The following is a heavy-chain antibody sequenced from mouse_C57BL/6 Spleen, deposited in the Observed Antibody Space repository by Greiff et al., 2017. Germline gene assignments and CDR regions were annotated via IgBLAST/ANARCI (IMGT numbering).Heavy chain of an antibody. CDR2: ISSGSSTI. Sequence: DVKLVESGGGLVKPGGSPKLSCAASGFTFSDYGMHWVRQAPEKGLEWVAYISSGSSTIYYADTVKGRFTISRDNAKNTLFLQMTSLRSEDTAMYYCARPFYYYGSSWFAYWGQGTLVTVSA. D-gene: IGHD1-1*01. J-gene: IGHJ3*01. V-gene: IGHV5-17*01. CDR1: GFTFSDYG. CDR3: ARPFYYYGSSWFAY.